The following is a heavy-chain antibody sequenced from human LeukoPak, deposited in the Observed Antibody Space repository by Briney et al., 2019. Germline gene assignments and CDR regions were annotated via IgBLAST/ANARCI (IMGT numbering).Heavy chain of an antibody. V-gene: IGHV2-5*02. CDR2: IYWDDDK. CDR1: GFSLSTRGVG. CDR3: AHRLPGGDFDY. Sequence: SGPTLVNPTQTLTLTCTFSGFSLSTRGVGVGWIRQPPGKALDWLALIYWDDDKRYSPSLKSRLTITKDTSKNQVVLTMTNMDPVDTATFYCAHRLPGGDFDYWGQGTLVTVSS. D-gene: IGHD3-10*01. J-gene: IGHJ4*02.